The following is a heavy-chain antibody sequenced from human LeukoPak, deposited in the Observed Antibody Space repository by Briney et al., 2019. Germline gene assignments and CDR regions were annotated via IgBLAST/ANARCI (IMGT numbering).Heavy chain of an antibody. J-gene: IGHJ4*02. CDR3: ARSPRPIGSFLYFDY. Sequence: AETLSLTCSVSGGSISSYYWSWIRQPPGKGLEWIGYIYYSGSTNYNPSLKSRVTISEDTYKNQFSLKVSSVPAADTAVYYCARSPRPIGSFLYFDYWGQGTLVTVSS. CDR1: GGSISSYY. CDR2: IYYSGST. D-gene: IGHD1-26*01. V-gene: IGHV4-59*01.